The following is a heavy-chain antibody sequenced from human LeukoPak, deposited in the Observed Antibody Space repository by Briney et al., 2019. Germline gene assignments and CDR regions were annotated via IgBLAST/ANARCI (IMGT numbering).Heavy chain of an antibody. V-gene: IGHV1-18*01. CDR1: GYTFTSYG. J-gene: IGHJ6*02. Sequence: GASVKVSCKASGYTFTSYGISWVRQAPGQGLEWMGWISAYNGNTNYAQKLQGRVTMTTDTSTSTAYMELRSLRSDDTAVYYCARFDGYWLRLNYYGMDVWGQGTTVTVSS. CDR3: ARFDGYWLRLNYYGMDV. D-gene: IGHD5-12*01. CDR2: ISAYNGNT.